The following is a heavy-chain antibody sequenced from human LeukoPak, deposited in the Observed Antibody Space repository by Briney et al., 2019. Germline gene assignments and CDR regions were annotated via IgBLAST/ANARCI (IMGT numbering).Heavy chain of an antibody. V-gene: IGHV4-30-2*02. CDR2: IYHSGST. CDR3: ARLARRQWLVIDY. J-gene: IGHJ4*02. CDR1: GGSISSGGYS. D-gene: IGHD6-19*01. Sequence: SETLSLTCAVSGGSISSGGYSWSWIRQPPGKGLEWIGYIYHSGSTYYNPSLKSRVTISVDTSKNQFSLKLSSVTAADTAVYYCARLARRQWLVIDYWGQGTLVTVSS.